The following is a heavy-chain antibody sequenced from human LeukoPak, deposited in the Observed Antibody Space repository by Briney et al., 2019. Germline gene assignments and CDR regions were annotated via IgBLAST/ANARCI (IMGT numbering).Heavy chain of an antibody. CDR2: ISGSGGST. V-gene: IGHV3-23*01. J-gene: IGHJ4*02. D-gene: IGHD2/OR15-2a*01. Sequence: GGSLRLSCAASGFTFSSYAMSWVRQAPGKGLEWVSAISGSGGSTYYADSVKGRFTISRDNSKNTLYLQMISLRAEDTAVYYCAKVLLKTRYLDYWGQGTLVTVSS. CDR3: AKVLLKTRYLDY. CDR1: GFTFSSYA.